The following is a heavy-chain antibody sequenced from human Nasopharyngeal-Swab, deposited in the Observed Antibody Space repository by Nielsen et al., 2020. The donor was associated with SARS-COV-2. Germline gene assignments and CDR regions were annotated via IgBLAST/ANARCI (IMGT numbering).Heavy chain of an antibody. CDR1: GYTFTYYY. J-gene: IGHJ5*02. V-gene: IGHV1-2*06. D-gene: IGHD2-15*01. Sequence: ASVKVSCKRSGYTFTYYYIHWVRQAPGQGFEWMGRISLASGGTNYAQTFQGRVTVTRDTSTSTAYMELTSLRSDDTATYYCARSCGTVGCPFDPWGQGTLVTVSS. CDR2: ISLASGGT. CDR3: ARSCGTVGCPFDP.